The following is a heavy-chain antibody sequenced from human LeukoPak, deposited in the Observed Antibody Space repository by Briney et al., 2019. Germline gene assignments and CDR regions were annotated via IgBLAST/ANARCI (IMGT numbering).Heavy chain of an antibody. CDR3: ATKGVYGGLDY. V-gene: IGHV3-23*01. J-gene: IGHJ4*02. Sequence: PGGSLRLSCAASGFTFSRFGMNWVRQAPGKGLEWVSAISGSGGSTYYADSVKGRFTISRDNSKNTLYLQMNSLRAEDTAVYYCATKGVYGGLDYWGQGTLVTVSS. D-gene: IGHD2-8*01. CDR2: ISGSGGST. CDR1: GFTFSRFG.